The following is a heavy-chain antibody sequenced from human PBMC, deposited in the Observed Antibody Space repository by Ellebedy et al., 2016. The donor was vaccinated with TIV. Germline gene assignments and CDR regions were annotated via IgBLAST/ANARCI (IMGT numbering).Heavy chain of an antibody. J-gene: IGHJ4*02. CDR1: GGSFSGYY. Sequence: GSLRLXXAVYGGSFSGYYWSWIRQPPGKGLEWIGEINHSGSTNYNPSLKSRVTISVDTSKNQFSLKLSSVTAADTAVYYCARAQHAEYYDILTGYSPCYFDYWGQGTLVTVSS. CDR3: ARAQHAEYYDILTGYSPCYFDY. D-gene: IGHD3-9*01. CDR2: INHSGST. V-gene: IGHV4-34*01.